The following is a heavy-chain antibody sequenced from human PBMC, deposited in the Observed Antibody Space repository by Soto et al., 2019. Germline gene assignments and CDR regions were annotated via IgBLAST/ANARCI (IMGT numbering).Heavy chain of an antibody. CDR1: GFTFSSYA. D-gene: IGHD3-22*01. CDR3: ARDFRAYDSSGYYDY. V-gene: IGHV3-30-3*01. Sequence: QVQLVESGGAVVQPGRSLRLSCAASGFTFSSYAMHWVRQAPGKGLEWVAVISYDGSNKYYADSVKGRFTISRDNSKNTLYLQMNSLRAEDTAVYYCARDFRAYDSSGYYDYWGQGTLVTVSS. CDR2: ISYDGSNK. J-gene: IGHJ4*02.